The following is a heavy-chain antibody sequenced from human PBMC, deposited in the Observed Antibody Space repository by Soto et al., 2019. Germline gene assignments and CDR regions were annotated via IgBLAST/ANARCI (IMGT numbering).Heavy chain of an antibody. J-gene: IGHJ4*02. D-gene: IGHD1-1*01. V-gene: IGHV3-53*01. CDR2: IYSGGST. Sequence: EVQLVESGGGLIQPGGSLRLSCAASGFTVSSNYMSWVRQAPGKGLEWVSVIYSGGSTYYADSVKGRFTISRDNAKNSLYLHMNSLRADDTAGYYCARDPGRGNAYNVDYWGQGTLVTVSS. CDR3: ARDPGRGNAYNVDY. CDR1: GFTVSSNY.